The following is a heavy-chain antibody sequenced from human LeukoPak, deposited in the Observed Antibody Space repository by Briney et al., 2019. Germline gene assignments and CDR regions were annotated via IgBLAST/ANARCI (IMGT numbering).Heavy chain of an antibody. Sequence: GGSLRLSCAASGFTFSSYWMSWVRQAPGKGLEWVANIKQDGSEKYYVDSVKGRFTISRDNAKNSLYLQMNSLRAEDTAVYYCARVYEYSYGYVYYYYMDVWGKGTTVTVSS. D-gene: IGHD5-18*01. J-gene: IGHJ6*03. CDR3: ARVYEYSYGYVYYYYMDV. V-gene: IGHV3-7*01. CDR1: GFTFSSYW. CDR2: IKQDGSEK.